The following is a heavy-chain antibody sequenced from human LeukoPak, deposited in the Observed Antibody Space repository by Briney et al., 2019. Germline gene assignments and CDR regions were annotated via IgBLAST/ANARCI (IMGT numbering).Heavy chain of an antibody. CDR1: GGSVSSGSYY. J-gene: IGHJ4*02. CDR2: IYYSGST. V-gene: IGHV4-39*01. Sequence: SETLSLTCTVSGGSVSSGSYYWSWIRQPPGKGLEWIGSIYYSGSTYYNPSLKSRVTISVDTSKNQFSLKLSSVTAADTAVYYCAITVTTIVYWGQGTLVTVSS. CDR3: AITVTTIVY. D-gene: IGHD4-17*01.